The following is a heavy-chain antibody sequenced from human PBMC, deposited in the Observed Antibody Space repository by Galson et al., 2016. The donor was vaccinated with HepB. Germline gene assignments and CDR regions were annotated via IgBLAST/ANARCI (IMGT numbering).Heavy chain of an antibody. CDR2: IYSSEGT. D-gene: IGHD6-19*01. CDR1: GGSISSDYY. Sequence: LTCIVSGGSISSDYYWGWLRQPPGRGLEWIGSIYSSEGTSYNPSPKSRVTISVDSSKNQFTLRLNSVTAADTGVYYCATGIVVAGKYYYYYMDVWGKGTTVTVSS. V-gene: IGHV4-39*01. CDR3: ATGIVVAGKYYYYYMDV. J-gene: IGHJ6*03.